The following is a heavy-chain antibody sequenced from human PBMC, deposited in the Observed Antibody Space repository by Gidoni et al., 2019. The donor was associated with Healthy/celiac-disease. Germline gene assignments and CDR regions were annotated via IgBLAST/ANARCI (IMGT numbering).Heavy chain of an antibody. CDR2: ISWNSGSI. Sequence: EVQLVESGGGLVQPGRSLRLSCAASGFTFDDYAMHWVRQAPGKGLEWVSGISWNSGSIGYADSVKGRFTISRDNAKNSLYLQMNSLRAEDTALYYCAKDMTGEGLRGWYFDLWGRGTLVTVSS. J-gene: IGHJ2*01. V-gene: IGHV3-9*01. CDR3: AKDMTGEGLRGWYFDL. CDR1: GFTFDDYA. D-gene: IGHD7-27*01.